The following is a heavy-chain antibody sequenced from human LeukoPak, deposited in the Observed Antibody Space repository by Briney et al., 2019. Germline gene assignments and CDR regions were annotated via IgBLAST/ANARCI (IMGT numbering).Heavy chain of an antibody. CDR3: ARANDRYYYYGMDV. D-gene: IGHD3-16*01. V-gene: IGHV4-30-2*01. CDR1: GGSISSGGYS. J-gene: IGHJ6*02. Sequence: NPSQTLSLTCAVSGGSISSGGYSWSWIRQPPGKGLEWIGYIYHSGSTYYNPSLKSRVTISVDRSKNQFPLKLSSVTAADTAVYYCARANDRYYYYGMDVWGQGTTVTVSS. CDR2: IYHSGST.